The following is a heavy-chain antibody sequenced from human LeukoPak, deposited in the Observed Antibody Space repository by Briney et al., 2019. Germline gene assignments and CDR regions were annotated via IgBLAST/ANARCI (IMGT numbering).Heavy chain of an antibody. V-gene: IGHV3-48*03. Sequence: AGSLRLSCAASGFTFSNYEMNWVRQAPGKGLEWVSYISSSGSTIYYADSVKGRFTISRDNAKNSLYLQMNSLRAEDTAVYYCAQIYTYGSSQFDYWGQGTLVTVSS. CDR2: ISSSGSTI. CDR1: GFTFSNYE. J-gene: IGHJ4*02. CDR3: AQIYTYGSSQFDY. D-gene: IGHD5-18*01.